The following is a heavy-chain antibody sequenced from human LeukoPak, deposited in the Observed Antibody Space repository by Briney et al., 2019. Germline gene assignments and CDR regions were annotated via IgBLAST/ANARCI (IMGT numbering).Heavy chain of an antibody. Sequence: ASVKVSCKASGYTFTSYYMHWVRQAPGQGLEWMGIINPSGGSTSYAQKFQGRVTMTRDTSTSTVYMELSGLRSEDTAVYYCARDYSKGAAAATRYYYYYGMDVWGKGTTVTVSS. CDR2: INPSGGST. CDR3: ARDYSKGAAAATRYYYYYGMDV. CDR1: GYTFTSYY. D-gene: IGHD6-13*01. V-gene: IGHV1-46*01. J-gene: IGHJ6*04.